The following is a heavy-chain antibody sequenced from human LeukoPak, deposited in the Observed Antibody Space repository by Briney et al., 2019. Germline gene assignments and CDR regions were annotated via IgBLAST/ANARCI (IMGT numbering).Heavy chain of an antibody. Sequence: ASVKVSCKVSGYTLTELSMHWVRQAPGKGLEWMGGFDPEDGETIYAQKFQGRVTMTEDTPTDTAYMELSSLRSEDTAVYYCATGQGGWELPDYFDYWGQGTLVTVSS. CDR3: ATGQGGWELPDYFDY. CDR2: FDPEDGET. CDR1: GYTLTELS. D-gene: IGHD1-26*01. J-gene: IGHJ4*02. V-gene: IGHV1-24*01.